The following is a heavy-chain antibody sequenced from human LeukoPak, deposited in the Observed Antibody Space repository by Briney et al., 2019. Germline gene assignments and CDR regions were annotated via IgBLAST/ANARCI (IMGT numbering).Heavy chain of an antibody. V-gene: IGHV1-69*13. J-gene: IGHJ4*02. CDR1: GGTFSSYA. Sequence: SVKVSCKASGGTFSSYAIGWVRQAPGQGVEWMGGIVPILGTANYAQKFQGRVTITADDSTGTAYMELTSLRSADTAVYYCARSQGYSYGSSYWGQGTLVTVSS. CDR3: ARSQGYSYGSSY. D-gene: IGHD5-18*01. CDR2: IVPILGTA.